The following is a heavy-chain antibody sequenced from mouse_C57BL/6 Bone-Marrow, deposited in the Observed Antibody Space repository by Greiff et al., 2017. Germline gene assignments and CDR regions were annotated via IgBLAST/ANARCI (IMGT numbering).Heavy chain of an antibody. D-gene: IGHD2-5*01. J-gene: IGHJ3*01. Sequence: EVKVVESGEGLVKPGGSLKLSCAASGFTFSSYAMSWVRQTPEKRLEWVAYISSGGDYIYYADTVKGRFTISRDNARNTLYLQMSSLKSEDTAMYYCTRASYYSNPGWFAYWGQGTLVTVSA. CDR1: GFTFSSYA. V-gene: IGHV5-9-1*02. CDR2: ISSGGDYI. CDR3: TRASYYSNPGWFAY.